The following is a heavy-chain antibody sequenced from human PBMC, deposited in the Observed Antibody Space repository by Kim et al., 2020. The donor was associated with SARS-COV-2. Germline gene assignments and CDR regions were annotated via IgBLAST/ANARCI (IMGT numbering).Heavy chain of an antibody. CDR3: ARRHSSSWYNWFDP. D-gene: IGHD6-13*01. Sequence: PSLKSRVTISVDTSKNQFSLKLSTVTAADTAVYYGARRHSSSWYNWFDPWGQGTLVTVSS. J-gene: IGHJ5*02. V-gene: IGHV4-59*08.